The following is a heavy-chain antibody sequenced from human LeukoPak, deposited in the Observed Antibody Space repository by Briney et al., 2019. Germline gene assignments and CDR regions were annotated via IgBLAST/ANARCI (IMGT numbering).Heavy chain of an antibody. D-gene: IGHD6-13*01. CDR1: GFTFSNYA. Sequence: GGSLRLSCAASGFTFSNYAMNWVRQAPGKGLEWVSYISSSSSTIYYADSMKGRFTISRDNAKNSLYLQMNSLRDEDTAVYYCKGSSWYKYYYMDVWGKGTTVTVSS. J-gene: IGHJ6*03. CDR2: ISSSSSTI. V-gene: IGHV3-48*02. CDR3: KGSSWYKYYYMDV.